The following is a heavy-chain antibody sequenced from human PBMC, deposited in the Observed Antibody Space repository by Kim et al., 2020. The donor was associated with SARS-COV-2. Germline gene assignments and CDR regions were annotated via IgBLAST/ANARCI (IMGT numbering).Heavy chain of an antibody. V-gene: IGHV1-3*04. Sequence: ASVKVSCKASGYTFTSYGIHWVRQAPGQRFEWMGWINTASGNTRDSQKFQGRVTFTRDTSATTVYMEVSSLRSEDTAVYYCARGRGGSNDYWGQGTLVTVSS. CDR3: ARGRGGSNDY. CDR1: GYTFTSYG. CDR2: INTASGNT. D-gene: IGHD1-26*01. J-gene: IGHJ4*02.